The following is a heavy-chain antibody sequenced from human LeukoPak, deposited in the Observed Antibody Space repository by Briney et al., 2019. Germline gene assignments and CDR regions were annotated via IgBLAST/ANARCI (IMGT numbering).Heavy chain of an antibody. CDR1: GFTFSNYA. J-gene: IGHJ6*03. D-gene: IGHD2-15*01. Sequence: GGSLRLSCSASGFTFSNYAMTWVRQAPGKGLEWVSSISNSGATTYYADSVKGRFTVSRDNSKNTLYLQMISLRVDDTAVYYCAKDTTAWWYHRAYMNVWGKGTTVTVSS. V-gene: IGHV3-23*01. CDR3: AKDTTAWWYHRAYMNV. CDR2: ISNSGATT.